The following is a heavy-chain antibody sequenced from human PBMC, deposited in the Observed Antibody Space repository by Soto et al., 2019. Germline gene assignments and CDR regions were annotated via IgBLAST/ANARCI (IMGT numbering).Heavy chain of an antibody. J-gene: IGHJ5*02. CDR1: GYTFTSYG. CDR3: ARMATFGSLNWFDP. V-gene: IGHV1-3*01. Sequence: ASVKVSCKASGYTFTSYGIHWVRQAPGQRLEWMGWINAANGDTKYSPKFQGRVTITRDTSASTAYMELSSLRSDDTAIYYCARMATFGSLNWFDPWGQGTLVPVSS. D-gene: IGHD3-16*01. CDR2: INAANGDT.